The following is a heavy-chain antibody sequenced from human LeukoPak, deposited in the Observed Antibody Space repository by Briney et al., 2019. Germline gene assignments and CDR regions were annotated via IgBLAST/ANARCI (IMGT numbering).Heavy chain of an antibody. J-gene: IGHJ5*02. CDR2: INHNGST. CDR3: ARVNYGDLNWFDP. V-gene: IGHV4-34*01. Sequence: SETLSLTCAVYGGSFSGYYWSWIRQPPGKGLEWIGEINHNGSTNYNPSPKSRVTISVDTSKNQFSLKLSSVTAADTAVYYCARVNYGDLNWFDPWGQGTLVTVSS. D-gene: IGHD4-17*01. CDR1: GGSFSGYY.